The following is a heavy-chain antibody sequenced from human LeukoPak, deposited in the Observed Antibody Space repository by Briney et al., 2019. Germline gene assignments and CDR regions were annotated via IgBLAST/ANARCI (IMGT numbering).Heavy chain of an antibody. D-gene: IGHD1-26*01. V-gene: IGHV3-64*01. CDR2: ISSNGGST. Sequence: GGSLRLSCAASGFTFSSYAMHWVRQAPGKGLEYVSAISSNGGSTYYANSVKGRFTISRDNSKNRLYLQMGSLRAEDMAVYYCARGYRGELLFPYYFDYWGQGTLVTVSS. CDR1: GFTFSSYA. J-gene: IGHJ4*02. CDR3: ARGYRGELLFPYYFDY.